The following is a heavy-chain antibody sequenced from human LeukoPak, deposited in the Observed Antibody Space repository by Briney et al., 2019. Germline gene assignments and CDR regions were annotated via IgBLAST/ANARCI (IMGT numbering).Heavy chain of an antibody. CDR1: GFTFHTHW. CDR2: IDNDGGST. CDR3: ARSSFPYYFDY. J-gene: IGHJ4*02. D-gene: IGHD3-16*01. V-gene: IGHV3-74*01. Sequence: GGSLRLSCAASGFTFHTHWMHWVRQAPGKGLMWVSRIDNDGGSTTYADSVKGRFTISRDNAKNTLYLQMSSVRAEDTAVYYCARSSFPYYFDYWGQGTLVTVSS.